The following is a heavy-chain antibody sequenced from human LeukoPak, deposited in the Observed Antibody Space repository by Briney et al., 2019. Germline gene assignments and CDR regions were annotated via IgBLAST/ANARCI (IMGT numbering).Heavy chain of an antibody. J-gene: IGHJ4*02. CDR1: GGSISSHY. CDR3: ARFNMYTSSWYDYFDD. D-gene: IGHD6-13*01. Sequence: SETLSLTCSVSGGSISSHYWSWIRQPPGKAPEWVGYIYYSGTTNYNPSLKSRVTISLDTSKNQFSLKLSSVTAADTAVYYCARFNMYTSSWYDYFDDWGQGTLVTVSS. V-gene: IGHV4-59*11. CDR2: IYYSGTT.